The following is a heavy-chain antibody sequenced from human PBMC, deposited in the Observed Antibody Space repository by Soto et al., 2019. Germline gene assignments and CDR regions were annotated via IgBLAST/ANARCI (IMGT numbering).Heavy chain of an antibody. Sequence: QVQLQESGPGLVKPSQTLSLTCTVSGDSISNVNYCWSWIRQAPDKGLEWIGHIYDGGSTYNNPYLTCRVTISGETSKNPVSLPLRAVSAADTAVYYCARGPSGAKVEYWGQGTLVTVSS. CDR2: IYDGGST. D-gene: IGHD3-16*01. V-gene: IGHV4-30-4*01. CDR1: GDSISNVNYC. J-gene: IGHJ4*02. CDR3: ARGPSGAKVEY.